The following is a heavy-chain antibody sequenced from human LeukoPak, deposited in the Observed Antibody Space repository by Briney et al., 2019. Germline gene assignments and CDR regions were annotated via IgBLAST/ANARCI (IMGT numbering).Heavy chain of an antibody. CDR1: GFTFSDYY. J-gene: IGHJ4*02. Sequence: GGSLRLSCAASGFTFSDYYMSWIRQAPGKGLEWVSYISSSGSTIYYADSVKGRFTISRGNAKNSLYLQMNSLRAEDTAVYYCARDCTSTVCHDYWGQGTLVTVSS. CDR3: ARDCTSTVCHDY. D-gene: IGHD2-2*01. V-gene: IGHV3-11*01. CDR2: ISSSGSTI.